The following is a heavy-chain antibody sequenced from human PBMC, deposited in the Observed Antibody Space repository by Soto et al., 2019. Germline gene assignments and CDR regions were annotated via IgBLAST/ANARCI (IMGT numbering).Heavy chain of an antibody. J-gene: IGHJ3*02. CDR1: GRSFSGYF. D-gene: IGHD4-17*01. V-gene: IGHV4-34*01. CDR2: ISHSGST. CDR3: ARSRGDYPGDAFDI. Sequence: SETLSLTCAVYGRSFSGYFWSWIRQPPGKGLEWIGEISHSGSTNYNPSLKSRVTISVDTSKNQFSLKLSSVTAADTAVYFCARSRGDYPGDAFDIWGQGTMVTVSS.